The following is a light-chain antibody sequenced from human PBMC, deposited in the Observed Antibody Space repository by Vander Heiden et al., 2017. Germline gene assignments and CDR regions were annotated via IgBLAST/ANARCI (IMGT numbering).Light chain of an antibody. CDR1: QSISNY. J-gene: IGKJ3*01. CDR2: DAS. V-gene: IGKV1-39*01. Sequence: DIQMTQSPSSLSASVGDRVTITCRPSQSISNYLNWYQQKPGKAPKLLIYDASSLLSGVPSRFTGSASGTDFTLTISSLQPEDFATYYCQQSYSTPFTFGPGTKVDIK. CDR3: QQSYSTPFT.